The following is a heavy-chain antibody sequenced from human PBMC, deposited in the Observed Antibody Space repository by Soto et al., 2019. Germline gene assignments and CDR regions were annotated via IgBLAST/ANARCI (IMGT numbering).Heavy chain of an antibody. Sequence: SETLSLTCTVSGGSISSGDYYWSWIRQPPGKGLEWIGYIYYSGSTYYNPSLKSRVTISVDTSKNQFSLKLSSVTAADTAVYYCARDYQLLYYYYGMDVWGQGTTVTVS. CDR3: ARDYQLLYYYYGMDV. V-gene: IGHV4-30-4*01. CDR1: GGSISSGDYY. D-gene: IGHD2-2*01. J-gene: IGHJ6*02. CDR2: IYYSGST.